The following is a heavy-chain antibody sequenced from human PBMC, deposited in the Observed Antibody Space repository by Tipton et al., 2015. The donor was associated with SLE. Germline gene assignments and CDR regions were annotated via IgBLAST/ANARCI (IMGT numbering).Heavy chain of an antibody. CDR2: IYPGDSDT. CDR1: GYSFTSYW. V-gene: IGHV5-51*03. D-gene: IGHD3-10*01. J-gene: IGHJ3*02. CDR3: ARRYYYASGTNPTFDI. Sequence: VQLVQSGAEGKKPGESLKISCKGSGYSFTSYWIGWVRQMPGKGLEWMGIIYPGDSDTRYSPSFQGQVTISADKSISTAYLQWSSLKASDTAMYYCARRYYYASGTNPTFDIWGQGTMVTVSS.